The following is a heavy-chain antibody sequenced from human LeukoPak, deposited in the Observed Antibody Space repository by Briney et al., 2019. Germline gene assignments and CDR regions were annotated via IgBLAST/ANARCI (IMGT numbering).Heavy chain of an antibody. CDR2: INHSGST. J-gene: IGHJ4*02. Sequence: PSETLSLTCAVYGGSFSGYYWSWIRQSPGKGLEWIGEINHSGSTNYNPSLKSRVTISVDTSKNQFSLKLSSVTAADTAVYYCARGGGGWYRGSDYWGQGTLVTVSS. V-gene: IGHV4-34*01. CDR3: ARGGGGWYRGSDY. CDR1: GGSFSGYY. D-gene: IGHD6-19*01.